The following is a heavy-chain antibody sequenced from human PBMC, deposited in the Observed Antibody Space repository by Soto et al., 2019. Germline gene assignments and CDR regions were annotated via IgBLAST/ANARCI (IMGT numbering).Heavy chain of an antibody. CDR1: GGSLSSSAYS. Sequence: SETLSLTCAVSGGSLSSSAYSWSWIRQPPGKGLEWIGFIYQSGSTYYNPSLKSRVTMSLDRPKNQFSLKLGSVTAADTAGYYCARELLFYDSDGFSWDDAFDIWGQGTMVTVSS. CDR3: ARELLFYDSDGFSWDDAFDI. J-gene: IGHJ3*02. D-gene: IGHD3-22*01. CDR2: IYQSGST. V-gene: IGHV4-30-2*01.